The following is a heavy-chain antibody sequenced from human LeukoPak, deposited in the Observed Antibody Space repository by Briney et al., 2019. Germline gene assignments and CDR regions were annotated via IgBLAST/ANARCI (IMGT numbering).Heavy chain of an antibody. Sequence: ASVKVSGKVSGYTVTELSIHWVRQAPGKGLEWMGGFDPEDGKTIHAQKLQGRVSMPEDTSTDTAYMDLRSLRSEDTAVYYCATGGWDYFDSWSQGTLVTVSS. V-gene: IGHV1-24*01. J-gene: IGHJ4*02. D-gene: IGHD6-19*01. CDR3: ATGGWDYFDS. CDR2: FDPEDGKT. CDR1: GYTVTELS.